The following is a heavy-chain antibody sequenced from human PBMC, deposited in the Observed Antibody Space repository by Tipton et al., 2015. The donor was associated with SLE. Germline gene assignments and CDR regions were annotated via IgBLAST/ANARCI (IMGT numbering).Heavy chain of an antibody. V-gene: IGHV3-7*03. CDR2: IKQDGSEK. CDR3: ASPKGVSEPSYFDY. J-gene: IGHJ4*02. Sequence: SLRLSCAASGFTFSGYWMSWVRQAPGKGLEWVANIKQDGSEKYYVDSVKGRFTISRDNAKNSLYLQMNSLRAEDTAVYYCASPKGVSEPSYFDYWGQGTLVTVSS. CDR1: GFTFSGYW. D-gene: IGHD6-6*01.